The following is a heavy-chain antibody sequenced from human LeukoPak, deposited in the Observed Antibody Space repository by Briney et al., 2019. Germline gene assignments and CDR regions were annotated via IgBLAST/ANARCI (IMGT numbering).Heavy chain of an antibody. D-gene: IGHD5-12*01. CDR2: ISHSGST. V-gene: IGHV4-38-2*02. CDR1: GYSISSGYF. Sequence: SETLSLTCTVSGYSISSGYFWGWVRQPPGKGLERIGSISHSGSTYYNPSFKSRVTISLDTSKNQFSLKLSSVTAADTAVYYCARVSYSGYERYYFDYWGQGPLVTVSS. CDR3: ARVSYSGYERYYFDY. J-gene: IGHJ4*02.